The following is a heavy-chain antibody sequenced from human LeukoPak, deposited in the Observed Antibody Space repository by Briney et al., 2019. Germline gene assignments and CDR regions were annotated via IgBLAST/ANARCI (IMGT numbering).Heavy chain of an antibody. J-gene: IGHJ3*02. CDR3: ARHAFSGYCSSTSCYDAFDI. CDR2: IYYSGST. CDR1: GGSISSSSYY. Sequence: SETLSLTCTVSGGSISSSSYYWGWIRQPPGKGLEWIGSIYYSGSTYYNPSLKSRVTISVDTSKNQFSLKLSSVTAADTAVYYCARHAFSGYCSSTSCYDAFDIWGQGTMVTVSS. D-gene: IGHD2-2*01. V-gene: IGHV4-39*01.